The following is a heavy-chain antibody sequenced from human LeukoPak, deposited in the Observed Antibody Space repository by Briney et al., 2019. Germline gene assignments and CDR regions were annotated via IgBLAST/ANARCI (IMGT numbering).Heavy chain of an antibody. CDR2: INPNSGGT. D-gene: IGHD3-22*01. J-gene: IGHJ3*02. CDR3: ATDRITMIGDAFDI. CDR1: GYTFTGYY. V-gene: IGHV1-2*06. Sequence: ASVKVSCKASGYTFTGYYMHWVRQAPGQGLEWMGRINPNSGGTNYAQKFQGRVTMTRDTSISTAYMELSRLRSDDTAVYYCATDRITMIGDAFDIWGQGTMVTVSS.